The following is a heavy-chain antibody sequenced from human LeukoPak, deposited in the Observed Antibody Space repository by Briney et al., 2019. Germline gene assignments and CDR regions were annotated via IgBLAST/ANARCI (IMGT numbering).Heavy chain of an antibody. CDR2: ISWNSGSI. V-gene: IGHV3-9*01. D-gene: IGHD3-22*01. Sequence: SLRLSCSAPGFTLDDYSIHWGREAPGKGLGWGSGISWNSGSIGYADSVKGRFTISRDNAKNPLYLQMNSLRAEDTALYYCAKAHDSSGHLLPRYFQHWGQGTLVTVSS. J-gene: IGHJ1*01. CDR3: AKAHDSSGHLLPRYFQH. CDR1: GFTLDDYS.